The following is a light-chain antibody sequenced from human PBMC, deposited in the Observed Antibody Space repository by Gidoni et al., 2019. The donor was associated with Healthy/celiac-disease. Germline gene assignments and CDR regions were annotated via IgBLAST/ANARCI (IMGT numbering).Light chain of an antibody. J-gene: IGKJ2*01. Sequence: EIVLTQSPRTLSLSPGESATLSCRASQSVSCSYLAWYQQKPGQAPRLLIYGASSRATGIPDRFSGSGSGTDFTLTISRLEPEDFAVYYCQQYGSSLYTFGQGTKLEIK. CDR2: GAS. V-gene: IGKV3-20*01. CDR3: QQYGSSLYT. CDR1: QSVSCSY.